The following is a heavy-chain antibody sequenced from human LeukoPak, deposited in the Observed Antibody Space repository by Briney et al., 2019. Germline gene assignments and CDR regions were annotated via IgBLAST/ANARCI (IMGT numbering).Heavy chain of an antibody. V-gene: IGHV1-69*05. J-gene: IGHJ3*02. D-gene: IGHD3-10*02. CDR2: IIPIFGTA. Sequence: SVKVSCKASGGTFSSHAISWVRQAPGQGLEWMGGIIPIFGTANYAQKFQGRVTITTDESTSTAYMELSSLRSEDTAVYYCARVVRGPDAFDIWGQGTMVTVSS. CDR1: GGTFSSHA. CDR3: ARVVRGPDAFDI.